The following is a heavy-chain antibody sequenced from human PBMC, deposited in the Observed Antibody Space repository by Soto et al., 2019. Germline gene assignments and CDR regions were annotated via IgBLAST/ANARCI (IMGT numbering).Heavy chain of an antibody. D-gene: IGHD3-22*01. Sequence: PSETLSLTCAVYGGSFSGYYWSWIRQPPGKGLEWIGEINHSGSTNYNPSLKSRVTISVDTSKNQFSLKLSSVTAADTAVYYCARGCDSSGYYLCSIDYWGQGTLVTVSS. CDR3: ARGCDSSGYYLCSIDY. J-gene: IGHJ4*02. CDR1: GGSFSGYY. V-gene: IGHV4-34*01. CDR2: INHSGST.